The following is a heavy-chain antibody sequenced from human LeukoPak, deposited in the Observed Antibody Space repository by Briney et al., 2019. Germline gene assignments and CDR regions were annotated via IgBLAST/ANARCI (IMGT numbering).Heavy chain of an antibody. CDR3: ARERGFCSGNDCNRGYYYYYLDV. J-gene: IGHJ6*03. D-gene: IGHD2-15*01. Sequence: GGSLRLSCAASGFSFSTYNMNWVRQAPGKGLEWVSSISSSSSYIYYADSVKGRFTISRDNAKNSLYLQMNSLRAEDTAIYYCARERGFCSGNDCNRGYYYYYLDVWGKGTTVTVSS. CDR2: ISSSSSYI. CDR1: GFSFSTYN. V-gene: IGHV3-21*01.